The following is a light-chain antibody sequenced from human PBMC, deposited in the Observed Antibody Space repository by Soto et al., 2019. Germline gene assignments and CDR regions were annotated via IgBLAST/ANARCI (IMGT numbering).Light chain of an antibody. J-gene: IGKJ1*01. CDR2: GAS. Sequence: EIVLTQSPGTLSLSPGERVALSCRASQKVINSYLAWYQQKPGQAPRLLMYGASSRATGIPDRFSGSGSGTDFTLTISRLEPEDSAMYYCQQYGSSPRTFGQGTKLDIK. CDR1: QKVINSY. V-gene: IGKV3-20*01. CDR3: QQYGSSPRT.